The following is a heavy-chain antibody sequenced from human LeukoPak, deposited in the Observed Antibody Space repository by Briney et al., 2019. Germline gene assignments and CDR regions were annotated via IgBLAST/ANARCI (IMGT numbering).Heavy chain of an antibody. V-gene: IGHV3-48*03. J-gene: IGHJ3*02. CDR1: GFTFSSYE. D-gene: IGHD2-15*01. Sequence: GGSLRLSCAASGFTFSSYEMNWVRQAPGKGLEWVSYISSSGTTINYADSVKGRFTISRDNAKNSLYLQMNSLRAEDTAVYYCARDLGRSSAFDIWGQGTMVTVSS. CDR3: ARDLGRSSAFDI. CDR2: ISSSGTTI.